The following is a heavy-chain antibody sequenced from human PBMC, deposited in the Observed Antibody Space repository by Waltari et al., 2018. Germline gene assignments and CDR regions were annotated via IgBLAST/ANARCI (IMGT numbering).Heavy chain of an antibody. CDR3: ARDPSPYSSGLLDY. V-gene: IGHV3-30-3*01. CDR2: ISYDGSNK. D-gene: IGHD6-25*01. CDR1: GFTFSSYA. J-gene: IGHJ4*02. Sequence: QVQLVASGGGVVQPGRSLRLSCAASGFTFSSYAMHWVRQAPGKGLEWVAVISYDGSNKYYADSVKGRFTISRDNSKNTLYLQMNSLRAEDTAVYYCARDPSPYSSGLLDYWGQGTLVTVSS.